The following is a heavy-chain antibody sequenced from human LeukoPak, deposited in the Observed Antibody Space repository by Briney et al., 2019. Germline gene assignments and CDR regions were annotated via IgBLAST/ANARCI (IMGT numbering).Heavy chain of an antibody. CDR2: ISSSTSTI. J-gene: IGHJ4*02. Sequence: GGSLRFSCAASGFTFSTYSMNWVRQAQGQGLKWVSYISSSTSTIYYADSVKGRFTISRDNAKDSLYLQMNSLRDEDTAVYYCARGLYYYDSSGYYTVEDYFDYWGQGTLVTVSS. CDR1: GFTFSTYS. CDR3: ARGLYYYDSSGYYTVEDYFDY. V-gene: IGHV3-48*02. D-gene: IGHD3-22*01.